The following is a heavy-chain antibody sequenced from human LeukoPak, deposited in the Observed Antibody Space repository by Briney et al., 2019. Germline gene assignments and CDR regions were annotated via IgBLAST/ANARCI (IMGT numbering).Heavy chain of an antibody. Sequence: GGSLRLSCAASGFTFSDYYMSWIRQAPGKGLEWVSYISSSGSTIYYADSVKGRFTISRDNAKNSLYLQMNSLRAEDTAVYYCAREVYYDSSGCYFDYWGQGTLVTVSS. CDR3: AREVYYDSSGCYFDY. D-gene: IGHD3-22*01. CDR1: GFTFSDYY. V-gene: IGHV3-11*04. CDR2: ISSSGSTI. J-gene: IGHJ4*02.